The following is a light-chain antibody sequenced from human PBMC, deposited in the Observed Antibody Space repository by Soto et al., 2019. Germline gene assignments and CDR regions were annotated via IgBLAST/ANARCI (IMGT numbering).Light chain of an antibody. V-gene: IGKV1-5*01. CDR2: DAS. Sequence: DLHLTQSPSTLSASVGDRVTMTCRASQIIVEWLAWYQQKPGKAPNLLIYDASTLQSGVPSRFNGSGSQTEFTLTISSLQPDDFATYYCQQYNTFPWAFGQGTKVEIK. CDR1: QIIVEW. J-gene: IGKJ1*01. CDR3: QQYNTFPWA.